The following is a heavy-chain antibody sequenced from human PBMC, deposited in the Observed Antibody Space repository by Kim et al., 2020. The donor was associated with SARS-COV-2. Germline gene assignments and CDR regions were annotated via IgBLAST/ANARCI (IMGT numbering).Heavy chain of an antibody. Sequence: GGSLRLSCVASGFTFRNYWMTWVRQAPGKGLEWVANINQDDTSKHYVDSVRGRFTISRDNAKYSLYLQMNSLRAEDTAVYYCAKIGYNDYEVDYWGQGVLVTVSS. V-gene: IGHV3-7*01. CDR3: AKIGYNDYEVDY. CDR2: INQDDTSK. D-gene: IGHD5-12*01. J-gene: IGHJ4*02. CDR1: GFTFRNYW.